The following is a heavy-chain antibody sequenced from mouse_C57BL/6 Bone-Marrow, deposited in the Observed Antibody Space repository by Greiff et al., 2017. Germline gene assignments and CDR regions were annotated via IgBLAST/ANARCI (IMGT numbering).Heavy chain of an antibody. J-gene: IGHJ2*01. D-gene: IGHD1-1*01. V-gene: IGHV1-69*01. Sequence: VQLQQPGAELVMPGASVKLSCKASGYTFTSYWMHWVKQRPGQGLEWIGEIDPSDSYTNYNQKFKGKSTLTVDKSSSTAYMQLSSLTSEDSAVYYCAREGTVVAFDYWGQGTTLTGSS. CDR1: GYTFTSYW. CDR2: IDPSDSYT. CDR3: AREGTVVAFDY.